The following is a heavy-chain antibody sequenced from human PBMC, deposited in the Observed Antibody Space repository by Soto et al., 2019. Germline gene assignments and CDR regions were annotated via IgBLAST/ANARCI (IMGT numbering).Heavy chain of an antibody. Sequence: SETLSLTCILSGGSIHSYYCSSILQPPGRGLEWIGCIDYSGSTYSTPCLTSRVTLSADTSKNQFSLILISVTAVDTAVYCCVSFGLYCSGGRCNFYWGQGTLVTVSS. D-gene: IGHD2-15*01. CDR1: GGSIHSYY. V-gene: IGHV4-59*05. CDR3: VSFGLYCSGGRCNFY. CDR2: IDYSGST. J-gene: IGHJ4*02.